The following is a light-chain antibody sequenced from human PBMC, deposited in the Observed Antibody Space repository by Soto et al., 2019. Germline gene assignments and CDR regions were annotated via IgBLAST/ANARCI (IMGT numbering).Light chain of an antibody. V-gene: IGKV3-15*01. CDR2: DAS. J-gene: IGKJ4*01. Sequence: EIVMTQSPATLSVSPGERATLSCRASQTVSSKLAWYQQKPGQAPRLLIYDASTRATGIPARFSGSGSGTEFTLTISSLQSEDFGVYYCQQYNNWPPLTFGGGTKVEIK. CDR1: QTVSSK. CDR3: QQYNNWPPLT.